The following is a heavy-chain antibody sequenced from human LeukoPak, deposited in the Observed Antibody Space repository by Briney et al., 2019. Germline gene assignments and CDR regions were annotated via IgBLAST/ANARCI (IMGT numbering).Heavy chain of an antibody. CDR3: ARHRSYYGSGSYYTPFDY. CDR1: GYTFASYG. CDR2: ISAYNGNT. Sequence: GASVKVSCKASGYTFASYGISWVRQAPGQGLEWMGWISAYNGNTNYAQKLQGRVTMTTDTSTSTAYMELRSLRSDDTAVYYCARHRSYYGSGSYYTPFDYWGQGTLVTVSS. V-gene: IGHV1-18*01. D-gene: IGHD3-10*01. J-gene: IGHJ4*02.